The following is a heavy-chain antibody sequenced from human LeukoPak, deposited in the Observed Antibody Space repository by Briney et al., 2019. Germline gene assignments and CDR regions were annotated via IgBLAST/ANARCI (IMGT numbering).Heavy chain of an antibody. CDR3: VREGSVTMVRGVIYNWFDP. J-gene: IGHJ5*02. V-gene: IGHV4-59*01. D-gene: IGHD3-10*01. Sequence: SETLSLTCTVSGGSISSYYWSWIRQPPGKGLEWIGYIYYSGSTNYNPSLKSRVTISVDTSKNQFSLKLSSVTAADTAVYYCVREGSVTMVRGVIYNWFDPWGQGTLVTVSS. CDR2: IYYSGST. CDR1: GGSISSYY.